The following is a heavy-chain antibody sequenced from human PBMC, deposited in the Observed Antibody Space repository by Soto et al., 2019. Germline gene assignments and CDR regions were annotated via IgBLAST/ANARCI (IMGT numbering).Heavy chain of an antibody. Sequence: PSETLSLTCTVSGGSISSYYWSWIRQPPGKGLEWIGYIYYSGSTNYNPSLKSRVTISVDTSKNQFSLKLSSVTAADTAVYYCARWGDYGDRFEYWGQGTRVTVPS. CDR2: IYYSGST. J-gene: IGHJ4*02. CDR3: ARWGDYGDRFEY. D-gene: IGHD4-17*01. V-gene: IGHV4-59*01. CDR1: GGSISSYY.